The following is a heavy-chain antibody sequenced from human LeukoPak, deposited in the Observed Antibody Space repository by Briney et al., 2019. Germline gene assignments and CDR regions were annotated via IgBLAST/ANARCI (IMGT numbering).Heavy chain of an antibody. Sequence: SETLPLTCTVSGGSISSGSYYWSWIRQPAGKGLEWIGRIYTSGSTNYNPSLKSRVTISVDTSKNQFSLKLSSVTAADTAVYYCARTIGGGYDYDYWGQGTLVTVSS. CDR2: IYTSGST. CDR1: GGSISSGSYY. V-gene: IGHV4-61*02. D-gene: IGHD5-12*01. J-gene: IGHJ4*02. CDR3: ARTIGGGYDYDY.